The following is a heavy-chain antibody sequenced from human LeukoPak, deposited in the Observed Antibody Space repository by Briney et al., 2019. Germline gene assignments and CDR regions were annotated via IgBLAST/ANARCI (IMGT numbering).Heavy chain of an antibody. CDR1: GFTFSSYS. Sequence: GSLRLSCAASGFTFSSYSMNWVRQAPGKGLEWVSSISSSSSYIYYADSVKGRFTISRDNAKNSLYLQMNSLRAEDTAVYYCARGRGTGYRDNWFDPWGQGTLVTVSS. D-gene: IGHD3/OR15-3a*01. J-gene: IGHJ5*02. V-gene: IGHV3-21*01. CDR3: ARGRGTGYRDNWFDP. CDR2: ISSSSSYI.